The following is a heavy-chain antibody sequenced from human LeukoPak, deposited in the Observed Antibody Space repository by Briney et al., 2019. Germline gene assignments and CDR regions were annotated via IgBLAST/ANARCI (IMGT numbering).Heavy chain of an antibody. J-gene: IGHJ4*02. CDR1: GFTFSSYA. CDR2: ISGSGGST. V-gene: IGHV3-23*01. D-gene: IGHD4-17*01. Sequence: PGASLRLSCAASGFTFSSYAMSWVRQAPGKGLEWVSAISGSGGSTYYADFVKGRFTISRDNSKNTLYLQMNSLRAEDTAVYYCAKLVIGYGELDYWGQGTLVTVSS. CDR3: AKLVIGYGELDY.